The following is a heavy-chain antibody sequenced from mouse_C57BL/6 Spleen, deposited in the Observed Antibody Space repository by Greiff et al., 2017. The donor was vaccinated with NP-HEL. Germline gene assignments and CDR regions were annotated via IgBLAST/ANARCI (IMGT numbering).Heavy chain of an antibody. D-gene: IGHD1-1*01. CDR2: INPNYGTT. CDR3: ARNDYCGSSYRWYFDV. J-gene: IGHJ1*03. CDR1: GYSFTDYN. V-gene: IGHV1-39*01. Sequence: EVQLQQSGPELVKPGASVKISCKASGYSFTDYNMNWVKQSNGKSLEWIGVINPNYGTTSYNQKFKGKATLTVDQSSSTAYMQLNSLTSEDSAVDYCARNDYCGSSYRWYFDVWGTGTTVTVSS.